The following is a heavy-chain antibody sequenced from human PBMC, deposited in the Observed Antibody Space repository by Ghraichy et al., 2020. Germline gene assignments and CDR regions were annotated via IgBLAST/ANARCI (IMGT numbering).Heavy chain of an antibody. J-gene: IGHJ6*03. CDR3: AKMAGHPHYDYYMDV. D-gene: IGHD6-19*01. CDR1: GFTFSSFA. V-gene: IGHV3-23*01. Sequence: GGSLRLSCAASGFTFSSFAMSWVRQAPGKGLEWVSATIDTGANTFYADSVKGRFTISRDNSKNTLYLLMNSLRGEDTAVYYCAKMAGHPHYDYYMDVWGKGTAVTVSS. CDR2: TIDTGANT.